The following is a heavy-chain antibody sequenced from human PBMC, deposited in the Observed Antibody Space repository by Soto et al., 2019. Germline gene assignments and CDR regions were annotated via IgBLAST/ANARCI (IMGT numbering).Heavy chain of an antibody. Sequence: QMQLVESGGGVVQPGRSLRLSCGASGFSFRSFGMHWVRQSPAKGLEWLAIISFDGSNQYYADSVKGQFIISRDNSKNTVYLEMNNLRPEDTAVYYCAKDRGRGSYPGGDFDPWGLGTRVTVSS. V-gene: IGHV3-30*18. CDR3: AKDRGRGSYPGGDFDP. D-gene: IGHD1-26*01. CDR2: ISFDGSNQ. J-gene: IGHJ5*02. CDR1: GFSFRSFG.